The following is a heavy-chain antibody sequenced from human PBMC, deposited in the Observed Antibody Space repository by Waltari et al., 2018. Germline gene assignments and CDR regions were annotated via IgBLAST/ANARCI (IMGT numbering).Heavy chain of an antibody. CDR2: NYCGGSS. J-gene: IGHJ6*03. D-gene: IGHD4-17*01. CDR1: GASIRSGNSS. V-gene: IGHV4-30-4*08. CDR3: GGAGTTFYYYYMDV. Sequence: VQLPESGRAPVQPSPTLSLTSTVPGASIRSGNSSGRGLRPPPGKGLVWIGYNYCGGSSYYYQCLKSLITITVDTSKNQFSLKLSSVTAADTVEYYCGGAGTTFYYYYMDVWGKGTTVTVSS.